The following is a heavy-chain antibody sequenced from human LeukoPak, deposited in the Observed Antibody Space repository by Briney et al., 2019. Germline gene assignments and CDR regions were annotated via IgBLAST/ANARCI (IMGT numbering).Heavy chain of an antibody. Sequence: GGSLRLSCAASGFTFSSYGMHWVRQAPGKGLEWVTVISYDGSKKSYADSVKGRFTISRDNAKNSLYLQMNSLRAEDTAVYYCAREGASYCSSTSCYGGTYYFDYWGQGTLVTVSS. V-gene: IGHV3-30*03. J-gene: IGHJ4*02. CDR3: AREGASYCSSTSCYGGTYYFDY. CDR2: ISYDGSKK. CDR1: GFTFSSYG. D-gene: IGHD2-2*01.